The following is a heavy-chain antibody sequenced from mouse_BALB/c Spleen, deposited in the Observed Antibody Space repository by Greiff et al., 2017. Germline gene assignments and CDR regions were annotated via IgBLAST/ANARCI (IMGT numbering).Heavy chain of an antibody. Sequence: QVQLQQSGPGLVAPSQSLSITCTVSGFSLTSYGVHWVRQPPGKGLEWLGVIWAGGSTNYNSALMSRLSISKDNSKSQVFLKMNSLQTDDTAMYYCARDYDYEDYAMDYWGQGTSVTVSS. CDR3: ARDYDYEDYAMDY. D-gene: IGHD2-4*01. CDR1: GFSLTSYG. CDR2: IWAGGST. V-gene: IGHV2-9*02. J-gene: IGHJ4*01.